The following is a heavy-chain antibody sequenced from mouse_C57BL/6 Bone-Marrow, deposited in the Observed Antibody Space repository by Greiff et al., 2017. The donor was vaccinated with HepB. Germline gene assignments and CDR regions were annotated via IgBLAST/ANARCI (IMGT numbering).Heavy chain of an antibody. V-gene: IGHV1-85*01. CDR3: DFTGNYFDY. D-gene: IGHD4-1*01. CDR2: IYPRDGST. Sequence: VKLVESGPELVKPGASVKLSCKASGYTFTSYDINWVKQRPGQGLEWIGWIYPRDGSTKYNEKFKGKATLTVDTSSSTAYMELHSLTSEDSAVYFCDFTGNYFDYWGQGTTLTVSS. J-gene: IGHJ2*01. CDR1: GYTFTSYD.